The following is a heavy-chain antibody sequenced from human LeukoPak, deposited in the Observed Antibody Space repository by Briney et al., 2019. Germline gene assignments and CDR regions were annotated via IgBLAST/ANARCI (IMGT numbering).Heavy chain of an antibody. V-gene: IGHV3-23*01. CDR2: ISGSGGRT. D-gene: IGHD1-14*01. CDR3: ARPLEGTGGNWYFDL. J-gene: IGHJ2*01. Sequence: GGSLRLSCAASGFTFSSYAMSWVRQAPGKGLEWVSTISGSGGRTDYADSVKGRFTISRDNSKNTLYLQMNRLRAEDTAVYYCARPLEGTGGNWYFDLWGRGTLVTVSS. CDR1: GFTFSSYA.